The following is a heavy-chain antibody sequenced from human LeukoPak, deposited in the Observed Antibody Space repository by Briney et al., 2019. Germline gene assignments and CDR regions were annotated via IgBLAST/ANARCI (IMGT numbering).Heavy chain of an antibody. CDR3: AGGLPAAAARGSYYYYMDV. CDR1: GGSFSGYY. CDR2: ITHSGST. J-gene: IGHJ6*03. D-gene: IGHD2-15*01. Sequence: SETLSLTCAVYGGSFSGYYWSWIRQPPGKGLEWIGEITHSGSTNYNPSLKSRVTISVDTSKNQFSLKLSSVTAADTAVYYCAGGLPAAAARGSYYYYMDVWGKGTTVTVSS. V-gene: IGHV4-34*01.